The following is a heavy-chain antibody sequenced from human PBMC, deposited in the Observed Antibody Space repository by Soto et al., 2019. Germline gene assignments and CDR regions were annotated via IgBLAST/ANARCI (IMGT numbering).Heavy chain of an antibody. J-gene: IGHJ6*02. V-gene: IGHV1-18*04. CDR1: GYTFTTYG. CDR2: VSPYNGDT. CDR3: AREVGHMDV. Sequence: ASVKVSCKAFGYTFTTYGINWVRQAPGQGLEWMGWVSPYNGDTTYAQKVQGRVTMTTDTSTRTAYLELRSLRSDDTAAYYCAREVGHMDVWGQGTTVTVSS.